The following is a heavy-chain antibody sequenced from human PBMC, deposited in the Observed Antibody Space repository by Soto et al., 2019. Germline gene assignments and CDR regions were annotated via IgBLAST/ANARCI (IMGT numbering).Heavy chain of an antibody. CDR3: ARHPGRSRSYYFDY. J-gene: IGHJ4*02. CDR2: IYYSGST. Sequence: QLQLQESGPGLVKPSETLSLTCTVSGGSISSSSYYWGWIRQPPGKGLEWIGSIYYSGSTYYNPSLKSRVTISVDTSKNQFSLKLSSVTAADTAVYYCARHPGRSRSYYFDYWGQGTLVTVSS. D-gene: IGHD1-26*01. V-gene: IGHV4-39*01. CDR1: GGSISSSSYY.